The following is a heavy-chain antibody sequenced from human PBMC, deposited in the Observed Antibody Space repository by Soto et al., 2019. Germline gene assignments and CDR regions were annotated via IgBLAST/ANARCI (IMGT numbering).Heavy chain of an antibody. CDR2: ISSSSSYI. V-gene: IGHV3-21*01. J-gene: IGHJ6*02. CDR1: GFTFSSYS. CDR3: ARAKGYSSSYGYGMDV. Sequence: VQLVESGGGLVKPGGSLRLSCAASGFTFSSYSVNWVRQAPGKGLEWVSSISSSSSYIYYADSVKGRFTISRDNAMNSLYVEMKGLRAEDRDVYYCARAKGYSSSYGYGMDVWGQGTTVTVSS. D-gene: IGHD6-6*01.